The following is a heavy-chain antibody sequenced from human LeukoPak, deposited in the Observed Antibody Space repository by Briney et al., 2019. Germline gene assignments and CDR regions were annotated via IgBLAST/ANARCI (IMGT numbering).Heavy chain of an antibody. CDR1: GGSISFYH. CDR3: AREGTSYSYYGMDV. Sequence: PSETLSLTCTVSGGSISFYHWSWIRQAPGKGLEWIGYIYYSGRTNYNPSLKSRITISVDASKNQFSLKLSSATAADTAVYYCAREGTSYSYYGMDVWGQGTTVTVSS. CDR2: IYYSGRT. V-gene: IGHV4-59*01. J-gene: IGHJ6*02. D-gene: IGHD1-7*01.